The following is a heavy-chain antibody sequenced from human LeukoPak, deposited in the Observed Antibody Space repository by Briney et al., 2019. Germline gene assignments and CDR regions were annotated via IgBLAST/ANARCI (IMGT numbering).Heavy chain of an antibody. CDR1: GGSISSSSYY. CDR2: IYYSGST. CDR3: ARHGLGEWELLQNNWFDP. D-gene: IGHD1-26*01. Sequence: SETLSLTCTVSGGSISSSSYYWGWIRQPPGKGLEWIGSIYYSGSTYYNPSLKSRVTISVDTSKNQFSLKLSSVTAADTAVYYCARHGLGEWELLQNNWFDPWGQGTLVTVSS. V-gene: IGHV4-39*01. J-gene: IGHJ5*02.